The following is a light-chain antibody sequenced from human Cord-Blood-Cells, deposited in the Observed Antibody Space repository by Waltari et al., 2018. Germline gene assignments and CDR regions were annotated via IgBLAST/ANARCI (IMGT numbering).Light chain of an antibody. CDR1: SSDVGSYNL. Sequence: SALTQPASVSGSPGQSITISCTGTSSDVGSYNLVSWYQQHPGKAPKLMIYEGSKPPSGVSNRFSGSKPRNTASLTIPGLQAEDEADYYCCSYAGSSTCGVFGGGTKLTVL. CDR3: CSYAGSSTCGV. CDR2: EGS. V-gene: IGLV2-23*01. J-gene: IGLJ2*01.